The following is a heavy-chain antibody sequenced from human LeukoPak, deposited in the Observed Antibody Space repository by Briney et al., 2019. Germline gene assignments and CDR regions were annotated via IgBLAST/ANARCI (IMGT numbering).Heavy chain of an antibody. CDR3: ARLAPYCSSTSCYFPHFDY. Sequence: SVKVSCKASGGTFSSYAISRVRQAPGQGLEWMGRIIPILGIANYAQKFQGRVTITADKSTSTAYMELSSLRSEDTAVYYCARLAPYCSSTSCYFPHFDYWGQGTLVTVSS. CDR2: IIPILGIA. V-gene: IGHV1-69*04. J-gene: IGHJ4*02. D-gene: IGHD2-2*01. CDR1: GGTFSSYA.